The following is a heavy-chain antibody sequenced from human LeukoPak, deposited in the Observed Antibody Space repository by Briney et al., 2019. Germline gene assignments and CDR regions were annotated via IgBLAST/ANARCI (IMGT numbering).Heavy chain of an antibody. D-gene: IGHD7-27*01. CDR1: GYTVTSYY. J-gene: IGHJ6*02. CDR3: ARDEDWGDFYYGMDV. Sequence: ASVKVSCKASGYTVTSYYMHWVRQAPGQGLEWMGILNPTGGSSSFAQKFQGRATLTRATSTSTVYMELSSLRSEDTAVYYCARDEDWGDFYYGMDVWGQGTTVTVSS. CDR2: LNPTGGSS. V-gene: IGHV1-46*01.